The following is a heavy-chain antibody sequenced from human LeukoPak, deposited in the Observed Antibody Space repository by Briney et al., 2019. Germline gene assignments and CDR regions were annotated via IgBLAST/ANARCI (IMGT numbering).Heavy chain of an antibody. J-gene: IGHJ4*02. CDR2: INHSGST. D-gene: IGHD6-19*01. CDR1: GGSFSGYY. CDR3: ARMEAVAGTSVY. Sequence: PSETLSLTCAVYGGSFSGYYWSWIRQPPGKGLEWIGEINHSGSTNYNPSLKSRVTISVDTSKNQFSLKLSSVTAADTAVYYCARMEAVAGTSVYWGQGTLVTVSS. V-gene: IGHV4-34*01.